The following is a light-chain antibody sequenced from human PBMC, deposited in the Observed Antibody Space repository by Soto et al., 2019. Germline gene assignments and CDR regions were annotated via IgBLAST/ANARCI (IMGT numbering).Light chain of an antibody. Sequence: QLVLTQSPSASASLGASVKLTCTLSSGHNSYAIAWHQQQPEKGPRYLMKLNSDGSHSSGDGIPDRFSGSSSGAERYLTISSLQYEDEADYYCQTWATDIHVVFGGGTQLTVL. V-gene: IGLV4-69*01. CDR2: LNSDGSH. J-gene: IGLJ2*01. CDR1: SGHNSYA. CDR3: QTWATDIHVV.